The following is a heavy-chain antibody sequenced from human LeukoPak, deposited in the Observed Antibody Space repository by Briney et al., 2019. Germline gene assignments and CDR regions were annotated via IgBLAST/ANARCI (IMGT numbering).Heavy chain of an antibody. J-gene: IGHJ4*02. CDR1: GFIVSGDF. CDR2: IYSDGST. CDR3: ARERGRGRDSPWFDY. D-gene: IGHD1-26*01. V-gene: IGHV3-53*01. Sequence: GGSLRLSCAASGFIVSGDFMSWVRQAPGKGLEWVSVIYSDGSTYYADSVKGRSTISRDNSKNTLDLQMTGLRAEDTAVYYCARERGRGRDSPWFDYWGQGTLVTVSS.